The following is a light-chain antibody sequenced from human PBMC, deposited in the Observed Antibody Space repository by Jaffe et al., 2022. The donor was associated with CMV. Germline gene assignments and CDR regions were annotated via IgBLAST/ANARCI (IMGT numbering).Light chain of an antibody. V-gene: IGKV3-20*01. Sequence: EIVLTQSPGTLSLSPGERATLSCRASQSVSSNSLAWYQQKPGQAPRLLIYGASSRATGIPDRFSGGGSGTDFTLTITRLEPEDFAVYWCQQYGSSPLTFGGGTKVEIK. CDR1: QSVSSNS. CDR3: QQYGSSPLT. J-gene: IGKJ4*01. CDR2: GAS.